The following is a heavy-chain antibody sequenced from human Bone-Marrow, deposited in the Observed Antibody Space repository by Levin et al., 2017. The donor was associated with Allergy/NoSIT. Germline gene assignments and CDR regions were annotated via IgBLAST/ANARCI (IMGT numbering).Heavy chain of an antibody. CDR3: ASPGPDIVVVPAGEHYYYYGMDV. Sequence: SVKVSCKASGGTFSSYAISWVRQAPGQGLEWMGGIIPIFGTANYAQKFQGSVTITADESTSTAYMELSSLRSEDTAVYYCASPGPDIVVVPAGEHYYYYGMDVWGQGTTVTVSS. V-gene: IGHV1-69*13. CDR1: GGTFSSYA. J-gene: IGHJ6*02. CDR2: IIPIFGTA. D-gene: IGHD2-2*01.